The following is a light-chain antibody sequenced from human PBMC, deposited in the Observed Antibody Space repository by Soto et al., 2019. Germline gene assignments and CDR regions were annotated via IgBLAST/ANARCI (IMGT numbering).Light chain of an antibody. V-gene: IGKV1-39*01. CDR1: QSISSQ. CDR3: QQRSSSPYT. J-gene: IGKJ2*01. Sequence: DIQMTQSPSSLSASVGDRVTITCRASQSISSQLNWYQQKPGKAPKFLIYGASILQSGVPSRLSATGSGTDFTLTISSLQPEDCATYYCQQRSSSPYTFGQGTKVEI. CDR2: GAS.